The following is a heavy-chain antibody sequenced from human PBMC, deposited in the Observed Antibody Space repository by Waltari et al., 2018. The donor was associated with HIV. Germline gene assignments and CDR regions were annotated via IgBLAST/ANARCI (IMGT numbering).Heavy chain of an antibody. Sequence: QVQLVESGGGVVQSGRSLRLSCSTSGFAFSSYGFHWVRQAPGKGLEGVAVVWFDASKEHYAEFVKGRFTIYRDDSKNILHLQMNSLRAEDTALYYCARMAYCGGDCYSVYYFDLWGRGTRVTVSS. CDR1: GFAFSSYG. D-gene: IGHD2-21*02. V-gene: IGHV3-33*01. CDR2: VWFDASKE. J-gene: IGHJ2*01. CDR3: ARMAYCGGDCYSVYYFDL.